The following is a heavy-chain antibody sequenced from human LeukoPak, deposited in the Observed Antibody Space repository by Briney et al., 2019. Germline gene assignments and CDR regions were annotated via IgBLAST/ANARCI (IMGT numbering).Heavy chain of an antibody. CDR2: TYYRSKWYN. V-gene: IGHV6-1*01. Sequence: SQTLSLTCAISGDSVSSNTASWNWIRQSPSRGLEWLGRTYYRSKWYNDYAVSVKGRIIINADTSNNQFSLQLNSVTPDDTAVYYCARDFDYWGQGTLVTVSS. CDR3: ARDFDY. CDR1: GDSVSSNTAS. J-gene: IGHJ4*02.